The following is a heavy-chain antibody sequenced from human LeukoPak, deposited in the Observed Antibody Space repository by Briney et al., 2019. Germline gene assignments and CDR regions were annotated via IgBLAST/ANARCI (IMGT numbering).Heavy chain of an antibody. CDR1: GYTFTGFY. CDR2: INPNSGGT. Sequence: ASVKVSCKASGYTFTGFYMHWVRQAPGQGLEWMGWINPNSGGTNYAQKFQGRVTITADESTSTAYMELSSLRSEDTAVYYCATLGGGLRLGELSLFHLLFDYWGQGTLVTVSS. CDR3: ATLGGGLRLGELSLFHLLFDY. J-gene: IGHJ4*02. D-gene: IGHD3-16*02. V-gene: IGHV1-2*02.